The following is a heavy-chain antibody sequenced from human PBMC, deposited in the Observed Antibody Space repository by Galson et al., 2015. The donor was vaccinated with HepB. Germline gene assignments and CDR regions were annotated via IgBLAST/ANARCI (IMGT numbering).Heavy chain of an antibody. CDR3: ARHFIGVDGGNSFDEADY. V-gene: IGHV5-10-1*01. CDR2: IDPSDSYT. D-gene: IGHD4-23*01. CDR1: GYSFTGYW. Sequence: QSGAEVKKPGESLRISCTGSGYSFTGYWISWVRQMPGKGLEWMGRIDPSDSYTNYSPSFQGHVTISADKSISTAYLRWSSLKASDTAMYYCARHFIGVDGGNSFDEADYWGQGTLVTVSS. J-gene: IGHJ4*02.